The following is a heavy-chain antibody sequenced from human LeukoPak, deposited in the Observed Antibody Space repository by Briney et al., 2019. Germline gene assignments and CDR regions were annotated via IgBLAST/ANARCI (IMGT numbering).Heavy chain of an antibody. D-gene: IGHD3-22*01. J-gene: IGHJ6*03. Sequence: GGSLRLSCAASGFTFSSYSMNWVRQAPGKGLEWVSSISSSSSYIYYADSVKGRITISRDNSKSTLYLQMNSLRAEDTAVYYCAKGSKAVVFTRDHYMDVWGKGTTVTFSS. V-gene: IGHV3-21*01. CDR1: GFTFSSYS. CDR2: ISSSSSYI. CDR3: AKGSKAVVFTRDHYMDV.